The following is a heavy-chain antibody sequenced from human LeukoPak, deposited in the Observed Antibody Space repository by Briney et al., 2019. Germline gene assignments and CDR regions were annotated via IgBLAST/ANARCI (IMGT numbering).Heavy chain of an antibody. CDR2: INWHCGST. CDR3: ARAPYVWGSYRSSSSYFDY. Sequence: GGSLRLSCAASVFTFDDYGMSWVRQAPAKGLGYGSGINWHCGSTVYADSVKGRFTISRDNAKNSLYLQMNSLRAEDTALYYCARAPYVWGSYRSSSSYFDYWGQGTLVTVSS. CDR1: VFTFDDYG. J-gene: IGHJ4*02. D-gene: IGHD3-16*02. V-gene: IGHV3-20*04.